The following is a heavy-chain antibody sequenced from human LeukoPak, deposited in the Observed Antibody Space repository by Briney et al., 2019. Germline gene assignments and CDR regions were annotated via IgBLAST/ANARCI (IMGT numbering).Heavy chain of an antibody. D-gene: IGHD3-9*01. J-gene: IGHJ6*02. Sequence: SQTLSLTCAISGDSVSSNSAAWNWIRQSPSRGLEWLGRTYYRSKWYNDYAVSVKSRITINPDTSKNQFSLQLNSATPEDTAVYYCATEHDILTGYPLMGGMDVWGQGTTVTVSS. V-gene: IGHV6-1*01. CDR3: ATEHDILTGYPLMGGMDV. CDR1: GDSVSSNSAA. CDR2: TYYRSKWYN.